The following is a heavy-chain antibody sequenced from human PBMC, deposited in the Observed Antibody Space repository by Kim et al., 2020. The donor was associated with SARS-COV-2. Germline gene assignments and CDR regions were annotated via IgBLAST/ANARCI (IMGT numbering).Heavy chain of an antibody. V-gene: IGHV4-4*07. D-gene: IGHD6-6*01. Sequence: SETLSLTCTVSGDSISSYYWSWIRQPAGKGLEWIGRIYISGNTNCTPSLKSRVTMSVDTSKNQFSLMLSSVTAADTAVYYCARDGPGVAARFDYWGQGTLVTVSS. CDR1: GDSISSYY. J-gene: IGHJ4*02. CDR3: ARDGPGVAARFDY. CDR2: IYISGNT.